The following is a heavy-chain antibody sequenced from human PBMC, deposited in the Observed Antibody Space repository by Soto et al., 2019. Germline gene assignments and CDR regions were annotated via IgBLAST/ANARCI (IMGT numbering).Heavy chain of an antibody. D-gene: IGHD6-19*01. Sequence: EVELVESGGALVQPGGSLRLSCAASRLTLSSYWMNWIRQAPGKGLEWVAIIKQDGSEKLYLDTVKGRFTISGDNAKNSVYLQMDSLRGADTAVYYCVACGGWLPDYWGQGTLVSVSS. CDR1: RLTLSSYW. V-gene: IGHV3-7*01. CDR2: IKQDGSEK. CDR3: VACGGWLPDY. J-gene: IGHJ4*02.